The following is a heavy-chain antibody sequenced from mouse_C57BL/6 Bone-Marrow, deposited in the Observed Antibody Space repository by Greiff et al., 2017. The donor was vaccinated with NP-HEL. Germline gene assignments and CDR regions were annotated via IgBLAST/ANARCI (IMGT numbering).Heavy chain of an antibody. Sequence: VQLQQSGAELVRPGASVKLSRTASGFNIKDDYMHWVKQRPEQGPEWIGWIDPENGDTEYASKFQGKATITADTSSSTAYLQLSSLTSEDTAVYYCTLIYYGNYVHYWGQGTTLTVSS. J-gene: IGHJ2*01. V-gene: IGHV14-4*01. D-gene: IGHD2-1*01. CDR3: TLIYYGNYVHY. CDR1: GFNIKDDY. CDR2: IDPENGDT.